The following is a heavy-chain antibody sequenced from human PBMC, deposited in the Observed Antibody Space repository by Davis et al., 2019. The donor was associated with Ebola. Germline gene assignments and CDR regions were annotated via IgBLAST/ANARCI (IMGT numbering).Heavy chain of an antibody. Sequence: GESLKISCAASGFTLSDFYMSWIRQSPGKGLEWVANIKQDGSEKYYVDSVKGRFTISRDNAKNSLYLQMNSLRAEDTAVYYCARDSHSSGWYGVNWFDPWGQGTLVTVSS. J-gene: IGHJ5*02. CDR1: GFTLSDFY. CDR3: ARDSHSSGWYGVNWFDP. V-gene: IGHV3-7*03. CDR2: IKQDGSEK. D-gene: IGHD6-19*01.